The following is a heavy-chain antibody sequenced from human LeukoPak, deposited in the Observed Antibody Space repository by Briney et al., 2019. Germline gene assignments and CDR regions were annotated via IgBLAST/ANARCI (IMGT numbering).Heavy chain of an antibody. V-gene: IGHV4-39*07. CDR3: ARDITMVRGVIEGNWFDP. CDR1: GGSISSSSYY. J-gene: IGHJ5*02. CDR2: TYYSGST. D-gene: IGHD3-10*01. Sequence: SETLSLTCTVSGGSISSSSYYWGWVRQPPGKGLEWIGSTYYSGSTNYNPSLKSRVTISVDTSKNQFSLKLSSVTAADTAVYYCARDITMVRGVIEGNWFDPWGQGTLVTVSS.